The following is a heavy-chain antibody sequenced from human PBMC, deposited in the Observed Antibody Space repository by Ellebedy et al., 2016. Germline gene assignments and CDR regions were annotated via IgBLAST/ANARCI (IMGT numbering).Heavy chain of an antibody. Sequence: SETLSLXCSVSGVSISSHYWSWIRQPPGKGLEWIGYIYYSGSINYNPSLKSRVTISVDTSKNQFSLKLTSVTAADTAVYYCARDSNGGHPWGQGTLVTVSP. CDR2: IYYSGSI. J-gene: IGHJ4*02. D-gene: IGHD3-10*01. CDR3: ARDSNGGHP. CDR1: GVSISSHY. V-gene: IGHV4-59*11.